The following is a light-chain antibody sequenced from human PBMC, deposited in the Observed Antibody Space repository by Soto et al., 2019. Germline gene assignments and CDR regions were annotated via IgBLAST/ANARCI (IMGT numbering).Light chain of an antibody. CDR3: QQSYSSPPT. V-gene: IGKV1-39*01. Sequence: IQLTQSPSSLSASVGDRVTITCRASQDIRIALDWFQQKPGKAPKLLIFAASSLQSGVPSRFSGSRSGPDFTLTISSLQPEDFATYYCQQSYSSPPTFGQRTKVDI. CDR1: QDIRIA. J-gene: IGKJ1*01. CDR2: AAS.